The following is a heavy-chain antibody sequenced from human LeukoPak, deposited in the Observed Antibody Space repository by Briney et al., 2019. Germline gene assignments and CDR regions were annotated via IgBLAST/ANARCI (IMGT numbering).Heavy chain of an antibody. Sequence: PGGSLRLSCAASGFTFSSYAMSWVRQAPGKGLELVSAISGSGGSTYYADSVKGRFTISRDNSKNTLYLQMNSLRAEDAAVYYCANDYDFWSAYFDYWGQGTLVTVSS. J-gene: IGHJ4*02. CDR3: ANDYDFWSAYFDY. V-gene: IGHV3-23*01. CDR1: GFTFSSYA. D-gene: IGHD3-3*01. CDR2: ISGSGGST.